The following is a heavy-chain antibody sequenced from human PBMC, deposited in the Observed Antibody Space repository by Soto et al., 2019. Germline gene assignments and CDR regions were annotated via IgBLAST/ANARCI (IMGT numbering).Heavy chain of an antibody. D-gene: IGHD6-6*01. CDR3: ARDSYSSSSYMDV. Sequence: VQLVESGGGLVQPGGSLRLSCTVSGFTFSRYEMNWVRQAPGKGLEWVSYISGSGYTIYYADSVKGRFTISRDNAKNSLYLQMNSLRADDTAVYYCARDSYSSSSYMDVWGQGTTVTVSS. V-gene: IGHV3-48*03. J-gene: IGHJ6*02. CDR2: ISGSGYTI. CDR1: GFTFSRYE.